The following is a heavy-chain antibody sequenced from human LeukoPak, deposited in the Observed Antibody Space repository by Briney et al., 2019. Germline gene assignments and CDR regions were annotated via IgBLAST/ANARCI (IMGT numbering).Heavy chain of an antibody. CDR1: GYSISSGYY. CDR2: NYHSGRT. Sequence: SETLSLTCTVSGYSISSGYYWGWIRQPPGKGLEWIGSNYHSGRTFYNPSLKSRVTISVDTSKNQFSLKLSSVTAADTAVYYCAMYRYCSSTSCPGPWFDPWGQGTLVTVSS. D-gene: IGHD2-2*01. CDR3: AMYRYCSSTSCPGPWFDP. J-gene: IGHJ5*02. V-gene: IGHV4-38-2*02.